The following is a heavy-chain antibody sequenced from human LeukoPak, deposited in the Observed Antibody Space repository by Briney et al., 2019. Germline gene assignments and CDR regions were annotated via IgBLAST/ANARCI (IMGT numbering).Heavy chain of an antibody. J-gene: IGHJ5*02. CDR1: GYTFTRYG. CDR3: ARVDIVVVPAANWFDP. CDR2: ISAYNGNT. Sequence: GASVKVSCKASGYTFTRYGISWVRQAPGQWLEWMGWISAYNGNTNYAQKLQGRVTMTTDTFKSTAYMELRSLRSDDTAVYYCARVDIVVVPAANWFDPWGQGTLVTVSS. D-gene: IGHD2-2*03. V-gene: IGHV1-18*01.